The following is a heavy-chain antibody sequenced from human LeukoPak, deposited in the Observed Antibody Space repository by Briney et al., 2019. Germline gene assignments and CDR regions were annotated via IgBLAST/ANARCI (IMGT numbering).Heavy chain of an antibody. V-gene: IGHV4-4*07. CDR3: ARDLYGDFWSGYQDLNWFDP. D-gene: IGHD3-3*01. Sequence: SETLSLTCTVSGGSISSYYWSWIRQPAGKGLEWIGRIYTSGSTNYNPSLKSRVTMSVDTSKNQLSLKLSSVTAADTAVYYCARDLYGDFWSGYQDLNWFDPWGQGTLVTVSS. J-gene: IGHJ5*02. CDR2: IYTSGST. CDR1: GGSISSYY.